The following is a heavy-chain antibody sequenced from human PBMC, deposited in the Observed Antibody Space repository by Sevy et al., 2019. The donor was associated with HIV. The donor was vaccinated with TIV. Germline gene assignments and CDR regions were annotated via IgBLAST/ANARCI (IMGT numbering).Heavy chain of an antibody. Sequence: SETLSLTCTVSGGSISSYYWSWIRQPPGKGLEWIGYIYYSGSTNYNPSLKSRVTISVDTSKNQYSLMLSSVTAAETAVYYCASEYYYDSRGRAFDIWGQGTMVTVSS. CDR2: IYYSGST. V-gene: IGHV4-59*01. CDR1: GGSISSYY. J-gene: IGHJ3*02. D-gene: IGHD3-22*01. CDR3: ASEYYYDSRGRAFDI.